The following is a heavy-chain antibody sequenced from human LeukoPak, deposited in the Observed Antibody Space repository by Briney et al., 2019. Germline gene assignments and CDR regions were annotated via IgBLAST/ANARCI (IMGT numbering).Heavy chain of an antibody. CDR3: ARGSAETYSSGCLFDY. CDR1: GGSIRSYY. V-gene: IGHV4-59*01. Sequence: SETLSLTCTVSGGSIRSYYWNWIRQPPGKGLEWIGYIYYSGSTNYNPSLKSRVTISVDTSKNQFSLKLSSVTAADTAVYYCARGSAETYSSGCLFDYWGQGTLVTVSS. D-gene: IGHD6-19*01. CDR2: IYYSGST. J-gene: IGHJ4*02.